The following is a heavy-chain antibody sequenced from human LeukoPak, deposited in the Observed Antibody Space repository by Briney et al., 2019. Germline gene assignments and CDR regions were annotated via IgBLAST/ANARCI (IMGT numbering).Heavy chain of an antibody. CDR2: IYYNGST. J-gene: IGHJ3*02. D-gene: IGHD2-15*01. V-gene: IGHV4-31*03. CDR3: AREWGSGHAFDI. Sequence: SETLSLTCTVSGGSISSGGYYWNWIRQHPGKGLEWIGYIYYNGSTYYNPSLKSRVIISVDTSKNQFSLRLSSVTAADTAVYYCAREWGSGHAFDIWGQGTMVTVSS. CDR1: GGSISSGGYY.